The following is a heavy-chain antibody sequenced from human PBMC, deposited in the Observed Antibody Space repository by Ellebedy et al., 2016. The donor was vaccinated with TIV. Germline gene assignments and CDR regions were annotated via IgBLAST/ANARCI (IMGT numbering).Heavy chain of an antibody. V-gene: IGHV3-30*04. J-gene: IGHJ6*03. CDR3: ARGIGYMDV. CDR2: IWYDGSNK. Sequence: GESLKISCAASGFTFSSYAMHWVRQAPGKGLEWVAVIWYDGSNKYYADSVKGRFTISRDNSKSMLYLQMNSLRAEDTAVYYCARGIGYMDVWGKGTTVTVSS. CDR1: GFTFSSYA.